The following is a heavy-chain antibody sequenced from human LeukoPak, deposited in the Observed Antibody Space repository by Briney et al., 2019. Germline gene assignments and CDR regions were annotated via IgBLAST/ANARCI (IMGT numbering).Heavy chain of an antibody. V-gene: IGHV3-7*01. D-gene: IGHD3-3*01. CDR2: IKQDGGEK. CDR3: ASAYASYDFWSGYENFDF. J-gene: IGHJ4*02. CDR1: GIRFTTHW. Sequence: GGSLRLSCAASGIRFTTHWMNWVRQAPGKGLEWVASIKQDGGEKKYVDSVKGRFTISRDLAQNSLFLQMNSLRAEDTAVYYCASAYASYDFWSGYENFDFWGQGTPLTISS.